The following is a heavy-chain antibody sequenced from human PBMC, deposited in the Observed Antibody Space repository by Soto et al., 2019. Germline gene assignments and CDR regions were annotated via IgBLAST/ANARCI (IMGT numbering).Heavy chain of an antibody. J-gene: IGHJ5*02. CDR1: GYTFTGYY. CDR2: IIPNNGGT. CDR3: ARGTFDSSGDYFAGWFGP. D-gene: IGHD3-22*01. V-gene: IGHV1-2*02. Sequence: QVQVVQSGAEVKKPGASVKVSCKASGYTFTGYYMHWVRQAPGQGLEWMGWIIPNNGGTKYAQKFQDRVTMTRDTSISTAYMELSRLRSDDTAVYYCARGTFDSSGDYFAGWFGPWGQGTLVTVFS.